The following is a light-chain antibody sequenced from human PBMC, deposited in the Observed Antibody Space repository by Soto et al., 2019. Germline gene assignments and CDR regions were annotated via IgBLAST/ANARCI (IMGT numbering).Light chain of an antibody. J-gene: IGLJ1*01. CDR1: SSDVGTFNL. Sequence: QSAVTQVASVSGSPGQSITISCTGTSSDVGTFNLVSWYQQHPGKAPRLMIYEVIKRPSGVSNRFSGSKSGNTASLTISGLQAEDEADYYCCSYAGSSVYVCGTGTKVTV. CDR3: CSYAGSSVYV. V-gene: IGLV2-23*02. CDR2: EVI.